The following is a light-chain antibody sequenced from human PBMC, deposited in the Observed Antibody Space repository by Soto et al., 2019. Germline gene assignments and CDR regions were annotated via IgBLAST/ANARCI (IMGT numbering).Light chain of an antibody. Sequence: DIQMTQSPSTLSAAVGDRVTITCRASQSISRWLACYQQKPGKAPKLLIFDASNLQSGLPSRFSGSGSGTEFTLTLRSLQLDEFATYYYQQYDSYSRYPFGQGTKLAIK. V-gene: IGKV1-5*01. CDR3: QQYDSYSRYP. J-gene: IGKJ2*01. CDR2: DAS. CDR1: QSISRW.